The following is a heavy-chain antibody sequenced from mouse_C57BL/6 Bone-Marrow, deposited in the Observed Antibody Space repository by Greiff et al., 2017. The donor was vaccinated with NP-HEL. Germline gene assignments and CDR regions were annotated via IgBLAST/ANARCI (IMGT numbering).Heavy chain of an antibody. CDR2: IDPNSGGT. V-gene: IGHV1-72*01. J-gene: IGHJ3*01. D-gene: IGHD1-1*01. Sequence: VQLQQPGAELVKPGASVKLSCKASGYTFTSYWMHWVKQRPGRGPEWIGRIDPNSGGTKYNEKFKSKATLTVDKPSSTAYMQLSSLTSEDSAVYYCAREDYYGSSGAYWGQGTLVTVSA. CDR3: AREDYYGSSGAY. CDR1: GYTFTSYW.